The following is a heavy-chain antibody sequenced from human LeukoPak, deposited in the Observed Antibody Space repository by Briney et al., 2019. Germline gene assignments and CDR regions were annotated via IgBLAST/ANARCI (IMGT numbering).Heavy chain of an antibody. CDR1: GGPIISHY. CDR2: ISNSGST. Sequence: SETLSLTCSVSGGPIISHYWSWIRQPPGKGLEWIGYISNSGSTDYNPSLRSRVTISISTSKNQFSLKLTSVTAADSAVYYYMDVWGRGTTVTVSS. CDR3: MDV. J-gene: IGHJ6*03. V-gene: IGHV4-59*11.